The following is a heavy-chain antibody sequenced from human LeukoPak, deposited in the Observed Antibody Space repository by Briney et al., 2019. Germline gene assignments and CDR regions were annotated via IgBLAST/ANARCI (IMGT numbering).Heavy chain of an antibody. V-gene: IGHV4-59*01. Sequence: PSETLSLTCAVYGGSFSGYYWSWIRQPPGKGLEWIGYIYYSGSTNYNPSLKSRVTISVDTSKNQFSLKLSSVTAADTAVYYCARGPPYYYDNWFDPWGQGTLVTVSS. CDR3: ARGPPYYYDNWFDP. J-gene: IGHJ5*02. D-gene: IGHD3-22*01. CDR1: GGSFSGYY. CDR2: IYYSGST.